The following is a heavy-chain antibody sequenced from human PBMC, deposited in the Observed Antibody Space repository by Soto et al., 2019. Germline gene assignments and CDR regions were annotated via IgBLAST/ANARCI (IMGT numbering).Heavy chain of an antibody. CDR2: IYYSGST. V-gene: IGHV4-31*03. D-gene: IGHD5-12*01. CDR3: ARGVPVEKYSGYDNELAVAGHDFDY. CDR1: GGSIRSGGYY. J-gene: IGHJ4*02. Sequence: SETQSLTCTVSGGSIRSGGYYWSWIRQHPGKGLEWIGYIYYSGSTYYNPSLKSRVTISVDTSKNQFSLKLSSVTAADTAVYYCARGVPVEKYSGYDNELAVAGHDFDYWGQGTLVTVSS.